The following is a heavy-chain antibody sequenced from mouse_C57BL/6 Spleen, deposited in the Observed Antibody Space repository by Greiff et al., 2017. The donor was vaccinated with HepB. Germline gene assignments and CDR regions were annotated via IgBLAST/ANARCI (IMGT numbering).Heavy chain of an antibody. D-gene: IGHD1-1*01. CDR3: ARGRSITTVVAHWYFDV. CDR1: GYTFTSYW. V-gene: IGHV1-50*01. Sequence: VQLQQPGAELVKPGASVKLSCKASGYTFTSYWMQWVKQRPGQGLEWIGEIDPSDSYTNYNQKFKGKATLTVDTSSSTAYMQLSSLTSEDSAVYYCARGRSITTVVAHWYFDVWGTGTTVTVSS. J-gene: IGHJ1*03. CDR2: IDPSDSYT.